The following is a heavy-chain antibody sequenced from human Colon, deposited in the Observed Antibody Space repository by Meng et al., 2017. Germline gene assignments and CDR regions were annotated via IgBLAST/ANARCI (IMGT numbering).Heavy chain of an antibody. J-gene: IGHJ4*02. V-gene: IGHV6-1*01. CDR3: ARDSSSSAYSPFDY. D-gene: IGHD3-22*01. CDR1: GDSVSSNSAA. CDR2: TYYRSKWYN. Sequence: HVQLQQSCPGLVKPSQTLSPTCAISGDSVSSNSAAWNWIRQSPSRGLEWLGGTYYRSKWYNDYAVSVKSRITINPDTSKNQFSLQLNSVTPEDTAVYYCARDSSSSAYSPFDYWGQGTLVTVSS.